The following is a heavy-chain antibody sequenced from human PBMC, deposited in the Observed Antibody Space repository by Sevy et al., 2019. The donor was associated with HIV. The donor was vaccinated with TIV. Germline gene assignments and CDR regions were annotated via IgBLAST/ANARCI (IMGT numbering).Heavy chain of an antibody. CDR1: GFTFNAYD. D-gene: IGHD3-9*01. Sequence: QLGGSLRLSCAVSGFTFNAYDMHWVRQAPGKGLEYMALISYDGGKKYYADSVKGRFTISRDNSENTLYLQMNNLRAEDTAVYYCAKDLYYDILTGDATDAFDMWGQGTMVTVSS. CDR3: AKDLYYDILTGDATDAFDM. V-gene: IGHV3-30*18. CDR2: ISYDGGKK. J-gene: IGHJ3*02.